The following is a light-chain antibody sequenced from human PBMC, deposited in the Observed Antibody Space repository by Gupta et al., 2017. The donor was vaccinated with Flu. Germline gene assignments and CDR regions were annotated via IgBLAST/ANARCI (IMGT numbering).Light chain of an antibody. J-gene: IGLJ2*01. CDR1: NSKIGVNT. V-gene: IGLV1-44*01. CDR2: RNN. CDR3: AAWDDSLNGWI. Sequence: RVTISCSGSNSKIGVNTVSWYQHLPGTAPKLLIYRNNLRPSGVPDRFSGSKSGTSASLAISGLQSEDEADYYCAAWDDSLNGWIFGGGTKLTVL.